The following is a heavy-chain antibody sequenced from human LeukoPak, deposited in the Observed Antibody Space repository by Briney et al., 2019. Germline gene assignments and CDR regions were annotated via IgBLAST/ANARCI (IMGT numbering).Heavy chain of an antibody. V-gene: IGHV3-7*01. CDR3: ARRLGLGFGEYSNNWFDP. CDR1: GFTVGTNY. D-gene: IGHD3-10*01. J-gene: IGHJ5*02. Sequence: GGSLRLSCAASGFTVGTNYMSWVRQAPGKGLEWVAHIKHDGSEKYYVDSVKGRFTISRDNAKNSLYLQMNSLRAEDTAVYYCARRLGLGFGEYSNNWFDPWGQGTLVTVSS. CDR2: IKHDGSEK.